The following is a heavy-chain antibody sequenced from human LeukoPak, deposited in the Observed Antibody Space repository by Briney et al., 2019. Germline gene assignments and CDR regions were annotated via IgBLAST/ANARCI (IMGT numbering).Heavy chain of an antibody. CDR2: IYYSGST. Sequence: SETLSLTCTLSGGSISSSSYYWGWIRQPPGKGLEWIGSIYYSGSTYDNPSLKSRVTISVDTSKNQFSLKLSSVTAADTTLYNWARPVSGYSSSWHAFDIWGQGTMVTVSS. V-gene: IGHV4-39*01. CDR3: ARPVSGYSSSWHAFDI. CDR1: GGSISSSSYY. J-gene: IGHJ3*02. D-gene: IGHD6-13*01.